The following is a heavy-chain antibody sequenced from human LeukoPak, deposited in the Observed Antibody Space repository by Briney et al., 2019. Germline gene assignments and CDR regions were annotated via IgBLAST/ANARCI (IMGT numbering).Heavy chain of an antibody. CDR3: ARGYGSGTYYFSNEYYFDY. J-gene: IGHJ4*02. CDR1: GGSISNYY. Sequence: SETLSLTCTVSGGSISNYYWSWIRKPPGKGLEWVGFIYNSGITNYYPSPRSRLTISLDTSKNQCSLKPSSVTAADTALYYCARGYGSGTYYFSNEYYFDYWGQGTLVTVSS. V-gene: IGHV4-59*01. D-gene: IGHD3-10*01. CDR2: IYNSGIT.